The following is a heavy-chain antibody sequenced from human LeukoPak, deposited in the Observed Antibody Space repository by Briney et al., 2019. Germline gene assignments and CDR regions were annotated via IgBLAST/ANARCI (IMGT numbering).Heavy chain of an antibody. Sequence: SVKVSCKASGFTFTSSAMQWVRQARGQRLEWIGWIVVGSGNTNYAQKFQERVTITRDMSTSTAYMELSSLRSEDTAVYYCARIIVVVPADNWFDPWGQGTLVTVSS. D-gene: IGHD2-2*01. CDR1: GFTFTSSA. CDR3: ARIIVVVPADNWFDP. J-gene: IGHJ5*01. CDR2: IVVGSGNT. V-gene: IGHV1-58*02.